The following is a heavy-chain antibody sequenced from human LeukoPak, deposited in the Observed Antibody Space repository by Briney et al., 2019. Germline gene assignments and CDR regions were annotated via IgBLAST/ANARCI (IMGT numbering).Heavy chain of an antibody. V-gene: IGHV4-59*08. CDR2: IYYSGST. D-gene: IGHD3-10*01. CDR1: GGSISSYY. Sequence: SETLSLTCTVSGGSISSYYWSWIRQPPGKGLEWIGYIYYSGSTNYNPSLKSRVTISVDTSKNQFSLKLSSVTAADTAVYYCARYGSGSYSFGMDVWGQGTTATVSS. J-gene: IGHJ6*02. CDR3: ARYGSGSYSFGMDV.